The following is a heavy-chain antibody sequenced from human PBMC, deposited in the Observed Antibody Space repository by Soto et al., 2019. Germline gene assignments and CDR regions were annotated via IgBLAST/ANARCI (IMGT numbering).Heavy chain of an antibody. J-gene: IGHJ6*02. V-gene: IGHV4-4*07. D-gene: IGHD6-6*01. CDR1: GGSMNDYY. CDR3: ASGRLVSRYYRLDV. Sequence: ASETLSLTCTVSGGSMNDYYWSWIRQPAGKGLEWIGRIFTSGNTNYNPSLRSRLTMSVDTSTNQVSLRLISVTAADTAVYYCASGRLVSRYYRLDVWGQGTTVTVSS. CDR2: IFTSGNT.